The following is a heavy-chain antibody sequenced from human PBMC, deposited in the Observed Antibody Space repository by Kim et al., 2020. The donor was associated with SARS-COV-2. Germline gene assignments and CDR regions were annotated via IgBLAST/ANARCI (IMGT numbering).Heavy chain of an antibody. J-gene: IGHJ6*02. V-gene: IGHV1-18*04. D-gene: IGHD2-15*01. Sequence: ASVKVSCKASGYTFTSYGISWVRQAPGQGLEWMGWISAYNGNTNYAQKLQGRVTMTTDTSTSTAYMELRSLRSDDTAVYYCARGPGGGRLYYYYYYGMDVWGQGTTVTVSS. CDR2: ISAYNGNT. CDR1: GYTFTSYG. CDR3: ARGPGGGRLYYYYYYGMDV.